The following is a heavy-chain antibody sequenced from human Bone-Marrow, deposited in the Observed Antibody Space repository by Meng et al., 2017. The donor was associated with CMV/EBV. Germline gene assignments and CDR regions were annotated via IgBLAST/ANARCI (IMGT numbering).Heavy chain of an antibody. CDR3: ARQIDEKYIVVVPAAIRGIDY. CDR1: GGSISSYY. CDR2: IYYSGST. J-gene: IGHJ4*02. D-gene: IGHD2-2*02. V-gene: IGHV4-59*08. Sequence: SETLSLTCTVSGGSISSYYWSWIRQPPGKGLEWIGYIYYSGSTNYNPSLKSRVTISVDTSKNQFSLKLSSVTAADTAVYYCARQIDEKYIVVVPAAIRGIDYWGQGTLVTVSS.